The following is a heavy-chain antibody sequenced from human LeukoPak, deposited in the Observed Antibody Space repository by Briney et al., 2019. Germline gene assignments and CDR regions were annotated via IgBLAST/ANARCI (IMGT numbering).Heavy chain of an antibody. CDR1: GFTFSSYG. J-gene: IGHJ4*02. D-gene: IGHD5-24*01. CDR2: IWYDGSNK. V-gene: IGHV3-33*01. Sequence: PGGSLRLSCAVSGFTFSSYGMHWVRQAPGKGLEWVAVIWYDGSNKYYADSVKGRFTISRDNSKNTLYLQTNSLRAEDTAVYYCARDGYGYNLAYDYWAREPWSPSPQ. CDR3: ARDGYGYNLAYDY.